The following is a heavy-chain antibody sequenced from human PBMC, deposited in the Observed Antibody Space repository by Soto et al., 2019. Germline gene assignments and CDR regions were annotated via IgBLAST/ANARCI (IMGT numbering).Heavy chain of an antibody. V-gene: IGHV3-48*02. Sequence: PGGSLRLSCAASGFSFRDHSMNWVRQAPGKGLEWISYIRGTTTISYADSVKGRFTISRDNAENSLHLQMNSLRDEDTAVYYCARDLSWAFDHWGQGALVTVSS. D-gene: IGHD6-13*01. CDR2: IRGTTTI. CDR3: ARDLSWAFDH. J-gene: IGHJ4*02. CDR1: GFSFRDHS.